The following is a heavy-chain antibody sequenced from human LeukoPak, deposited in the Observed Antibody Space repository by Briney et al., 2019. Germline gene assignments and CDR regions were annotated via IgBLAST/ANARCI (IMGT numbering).Heavy chain of an antibody. Sequence: GESLRLSCIGSEFTFSSYTMGWVRQAPGKGLEWVSAIGPSVYSTYYADSVKGRFTISRDNSKNTLYLQMNTLRAEDTAVYYCAKLRSSSWLDYWGQGTLVTVSS. CDR1: EFTFSSYT. D-gene: IGHD6-13*01. J-gene: IGHJ4*02. CDR3: AKLRSSSWLDY. CDR2: IGPSVYST. V-gene: IGHV3-23*01.